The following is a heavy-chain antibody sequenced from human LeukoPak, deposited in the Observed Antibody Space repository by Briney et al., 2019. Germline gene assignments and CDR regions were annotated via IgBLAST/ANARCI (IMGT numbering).Heavy chain of an antibody. CDR1: GFTFSRYN. CDR3: ASGTVGNYALDY. J-gene: IGHJ4*02. CDR2: IGTSSNNI. V-gene: IGHV3-21*01. D-gene: IGHD1-7*01. Sequence: GGSLRLSCAASGFTFSRYNMNWVRQAPGKGLEGVSSIGTSSNNIYYTDSVKGRFTISRDNAKNSLYLQVDSLRVEDTAVYFCASGTVGNYALDYWGQGTLVTVSS.